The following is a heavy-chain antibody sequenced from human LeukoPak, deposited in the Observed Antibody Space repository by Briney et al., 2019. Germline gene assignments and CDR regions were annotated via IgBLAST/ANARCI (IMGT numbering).Heavy chain of an antibody. D-gene: IGHD2-2*02. CDR1: GGSFSGYY. Sequence: SETLSLTCAVYGGSFSGYYWSWIRQPPGKGLEWIGEINHSGSTNYNPSLKSRVTISVDTSKNQFSLKLSSVTAADTAVYYCARLDIVVVPAAIRLNYYYYMDVWGKGTTVTVSS. J-gene: IGHJ6*03. CDR2: INHSGST. CDR3: ARLDIVVVPAAIRLNYYYYMDV. V-gene: IGHV4-34*01.